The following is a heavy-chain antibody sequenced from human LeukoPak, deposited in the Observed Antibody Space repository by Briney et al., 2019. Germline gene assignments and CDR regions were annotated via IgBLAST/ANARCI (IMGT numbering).Heavy chain of an antibody. Sequence: KTSETLSLTCAVYGGSFSGYYWSWIRQPPGKGLEWIGYIYYSGSTNYNPSLKSRVTISVDTSKNQFSLKLSSVTAADTAVYYCARHVGSSWYAGVIFDYWGQGTLVTVSS. V-gene: IGHV4-59*08. CDR3: ARHVGSSWYAGVIFDY. CDR1: GGSFSGYY. CDR2: IYYSGST. D-gene: IGHD6-13*01. J-gene: IGHJ4*02.